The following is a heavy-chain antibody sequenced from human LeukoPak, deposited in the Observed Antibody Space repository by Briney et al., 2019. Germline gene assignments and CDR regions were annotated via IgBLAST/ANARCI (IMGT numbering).Heavy chain of an antibody. CDR1: GGSISSSSYY. CDR3: ARHRGGGLRYFDWPDDYYYMDV. Sequence: PSETLSLTCTVSGGSISSSSYYWGWIRQPPGKGLEWIGSIYYSGSTYYNPSLKSRVTISVDTSKNQFSLKLSSVTAADTAVYYCARHRGGGLRYFDWPDDYYYMDVWGKGTTVTVSS. V-gene: IGHV4-39*01. CDR2: IYYSGST. J-gene: IGHJ6*03. D-gene: IGHD3-9*01.